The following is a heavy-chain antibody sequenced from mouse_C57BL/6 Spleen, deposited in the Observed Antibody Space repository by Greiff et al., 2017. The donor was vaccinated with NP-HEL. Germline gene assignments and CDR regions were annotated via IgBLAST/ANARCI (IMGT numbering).Heavy chain of an antibody. CDR3: ARYGITPDWYFDV. V-gene: IGHV1-18*01. CDR1: GYTFTDYN. J-gene: IGHJ1*03. CDR2: INPNNGGT. Sequence: EVQLQQSGPELVKPGASVKIPCKASGYTFTDYNMDWVKQSHGKSLEWIGDINPNNGGTIYNQKFKGKATLPVDKSSSTAYMELRSLTSEDTAVYYCARYGITPDWYFDVWGTGTTVTVSS. D-gene: IGHD1-1*01.